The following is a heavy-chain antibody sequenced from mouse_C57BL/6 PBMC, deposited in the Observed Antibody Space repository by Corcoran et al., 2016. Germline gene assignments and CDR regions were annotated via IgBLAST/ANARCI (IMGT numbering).Heavy chain of an antibody. Sequence: VQLKQSGAELVRPGASVKLSCKASGYTFTDYYINWVKQRPGQGLEWIARIYPGSGKTYYNEKFKGKATLTAEKSSSTAYMQLSSLTSEDSAVYFCARRGYGSNYFDYWGQGTTLTVSS. CDR3: ARRGYGSNYFDY. CDR2: IYPGSGKT. V-gene: IGHV1-76*01. CDR1: GYTFTDYY. D-gene: IGHD1-1*01. J-gene: IGHJ2*01.